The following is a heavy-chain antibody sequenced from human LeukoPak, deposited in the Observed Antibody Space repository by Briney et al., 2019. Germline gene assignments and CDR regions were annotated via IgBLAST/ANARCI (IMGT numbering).Heavy chain of an antibody. J-gene: IGHJ6*02. V-gene: IGHV4-39*01. CDR1: GGSISSSTYY. CDR2: IYYSGST. Sequence: SETLSLTCTVSGGSISSSTYYWGWVRQPPGKGLEWIGSIYYSGSTYYNPSLRSRVTISVDTSKNQFSLKLSSVTAADTAVYYCARQLYPSGYSPYYYYGMDVWGQGTTVTVSS. D-gene: IGHD3-22*01. CDR3: ARQLYPSGYSPYYYYGMDV.